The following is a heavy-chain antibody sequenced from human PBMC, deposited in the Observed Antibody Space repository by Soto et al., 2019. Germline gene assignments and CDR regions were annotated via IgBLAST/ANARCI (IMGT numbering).Heavy chain of an antibody. CDR3: VLAGCRRTGCYSLDL. CDR1: GFTFGGSP. CDR2: IRSDSASSAI. Sequence: EAPLVQSGGGLVQPGGSLQLSCAASGFTFGGSPVHWVRQASGKGLEWVGRIRSDSASSAIAYAASVRGRFTLSRDDSKNTAYLQVNSLEVEDTALYYCVLAGCRRTGCYSLDLWGQGTLVTVSS. V-gene: IGHV3-73*01. J-gene: IGHJ5*02. D-gene: IGHD2-2*01.